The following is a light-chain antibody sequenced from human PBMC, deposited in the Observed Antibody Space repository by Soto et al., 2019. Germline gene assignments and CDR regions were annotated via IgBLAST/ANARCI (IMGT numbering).Light chain of an antibody. CDR1: SSNIGAGYD. CDR3: QSYDSSLSGSALDV. J-gene: IGLJ1*01. CDR2: GNS. Sequence: VLTQLPSGSRAPGRRVSISCPESSSNIGAGYDVHWYQQLPGTAPKLLIYGNSNRPSGVPDRFSGSKSGTSASLAITGLQAEDEADYYCQSYDSSLSGSALDVFRTGNKVTVL. V-gene: IGLV1-40*01.